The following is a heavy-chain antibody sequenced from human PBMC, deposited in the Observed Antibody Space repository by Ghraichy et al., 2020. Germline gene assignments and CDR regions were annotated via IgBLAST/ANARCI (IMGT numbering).Heavy chain of an antibody. CDR3: ARRTYYYDSSGYSSAFDI. CDR1: GGTFSSYA. CDR2: IIPIFGTA. Sequence: SVKVSCKASGGTFSSYAISWVRQAPGQGLEWMGGIIPIFGTANYAQKFQGRVTITADESTSTAYMELSSLRSEDTAVYYCARRTYYYDSSGYSSAFDIWGQGTMVTVSS. J-gene: IGHJ3*02. D-gene: IGHD3-22*01. V-gene: IGHV1-69*13.